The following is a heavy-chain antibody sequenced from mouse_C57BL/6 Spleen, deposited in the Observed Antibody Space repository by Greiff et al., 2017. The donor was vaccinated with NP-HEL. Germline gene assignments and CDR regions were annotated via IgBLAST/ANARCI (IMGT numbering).Heavy chain of an antibody. CDR1: GYTFTSYW. Sequence: QVQLQQSGAELVKPGASVKLSCKASGYTFTSYWMHWVKQRPGQGLEWIGMIHPNSGSTNYNEKFKSKATLTVDKSSSTAYMQLSSLTSEDSAVYYCALYYDYPLDYWGQGTTLTVSS. J-gene: IGHJ2*01. CDR2: IHPNSGST. CDR3: ALYYDYPLDY. V-gene: IGHV1-64*01. D-gene: IGHD2-4*01.